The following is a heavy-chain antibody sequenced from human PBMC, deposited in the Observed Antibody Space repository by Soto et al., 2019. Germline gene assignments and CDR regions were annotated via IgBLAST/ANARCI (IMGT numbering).Heavy chain of an antibody. CDR2: MSYDGSNK. J-gene: IGHJ4*02. D-gene: IGHD3-3*01. CDR1: GFTFSSHA. Sequence: GGSLRLSCAASGFTFSSHAMHWVRQAPGKGLEWVAVMSYDGSNKYYVDSVKGRFTISRDNSKNTLYLQMNSLRAVDTAVYYCAKAEPTTIFGVVPGGFDRWGQGTLVTVSS. CDR3: AKAEPTTIFGVVPGGFDR. V-gene: IGHV3-30*18.